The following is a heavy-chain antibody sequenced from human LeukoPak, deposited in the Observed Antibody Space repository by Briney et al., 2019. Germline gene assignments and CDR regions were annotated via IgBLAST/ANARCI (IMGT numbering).Heavy chain of an antibody. V-gene: IGHV3-21*01. CDR3: ARDFQYDFWSGYYQNWFDP. Sequence: PGGSLRLSCAASGFTFSSYEMNWVRQAPGKGLEWVSSISSSSSYIYYADSVKGRFTISRDNAKNSLYLQMNSLRAEDTAVYYCARDFQYDFWSGYYQNWFDPWGQGTLVTVSS. CDR2: ISSSSSYI. CDR1: GFTFSSYE. D-gene: IGHD3-3*01. J-gene: IGHJ5*02.